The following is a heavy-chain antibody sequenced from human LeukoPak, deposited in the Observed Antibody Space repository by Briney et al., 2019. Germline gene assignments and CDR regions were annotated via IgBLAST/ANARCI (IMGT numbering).Heavy chain of an antibody. V-gene: IGHV4-59*01. CDR2: IYYSGST. Sequence: SETLSLTCTVSGGSISSYYWSWLRQPPGKGLEGIGYIYYSGSTNYNPSLKSRVTISVDTSKNQFSLKLSSVTAADTAGYYCARSYGDLRMDVWGQGTTVTVSS. CDR1: GGSISSYY. J-gene: IGHJ6*02. D-gene: IGHD4-17*01. CDR3: ARSYGDLRMDV.